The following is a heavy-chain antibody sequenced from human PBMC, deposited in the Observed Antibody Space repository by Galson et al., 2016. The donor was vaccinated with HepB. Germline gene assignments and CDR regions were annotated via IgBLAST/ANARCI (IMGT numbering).Heavy chain of an antibody. CDR3: LKSGYCGITDCFHAFDI. CDR1: GFTFSSYS. V-gene: IGHV3-64D*08. D-gene: IGHD2-2*01. CDR2: ISNDGRSR. J-gene: IGHJ3*02. Sequence: SLRLSCAASGFTFSSYSMHWVRQAPGKGLEYISTISNDGRSRYFVDSVRGIFTISRDNSKNTVYLQMSSLRPEASATYYCLKSGYCGITDCFHAFDIWGQGTMVTVSS.